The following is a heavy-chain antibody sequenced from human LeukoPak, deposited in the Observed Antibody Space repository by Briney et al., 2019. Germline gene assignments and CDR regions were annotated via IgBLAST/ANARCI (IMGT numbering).Heavy chain of an antibody. CDR1: GGTFSSYA. CDR2: INTNTGNP. CDR3: ARAHYGAYYYGMDV. V-gene: IGHV7-4-1*02. Sequence: ASVKVSCKASGGTFSSYAISWVRQAPGQGLEWMGWINTNTGNPTYAQGFTGRFVFSLDTSVSTAYLQISSLKAEDTAVYYCARAHYGAYYYGMDVWGQGTTVTVSS. D-gene: IGHD4-17*01. J-gene: IGHJ6*02.